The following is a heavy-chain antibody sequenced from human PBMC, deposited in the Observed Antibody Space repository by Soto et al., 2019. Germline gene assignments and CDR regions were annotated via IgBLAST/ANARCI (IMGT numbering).Heavy chain of an antibody. CDR3: ATSPPRGAYGDYSHY. V-gene: IGHV3-33*01. Sequence: HPGGSLRLSCAASGFTFSSYGMHWVRQAPGKGLEWVAVIWYDGSNKYYADSVKGRFTISRDNSKNTLYLQMNSLRAEDTAVYYCATSPPRGAYGDYSHYWGQGTLVTVSS. D-gene: IGHD4-17*01. CDR2: IWYDGSNK. J-gene: IGHJ4*02. CDR1: GFTFSSYG.